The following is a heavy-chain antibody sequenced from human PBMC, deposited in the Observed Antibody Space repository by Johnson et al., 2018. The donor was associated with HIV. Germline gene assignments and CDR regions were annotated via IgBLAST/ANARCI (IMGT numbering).Heavy chain of an antibody. CDR1: GFTVSSNY. Sequence: VLLVESGGGVVQPGGSLRLSCAASGFTVSSNYMSWVRQAPGKGLEWVSVIYSVGSTYYADSVKGRFTISRDNSKNTLYLQMNSLRAEDTALYYCARGADPGIAAALVWGQGTMVTVSS. CDR3: ARGADPGIAAALV. J-gene: IGHJ3*01. V-gene: IGHV3-66*01. D-gene: IGHD6-13*01. CDR2: IYSVGST.